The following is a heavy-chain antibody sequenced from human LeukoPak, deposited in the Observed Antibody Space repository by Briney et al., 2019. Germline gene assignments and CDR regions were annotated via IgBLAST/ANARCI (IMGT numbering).Heavy chain of an antibody. CDR2: IIPIFRTA. D-gene: IGHD6-6*01. CDR1: GGTFSSYA. V-gene: IGHV1-69*05. CDR3: ATCATESIAARHYYYYYMDV. Sequence: GASVKVSCKASGGTFSSYAISWVRQVPGQGLEWMGGIIPIFRTANYAQKFQGRVTITTDKSTSTAYMELSSLRLEDTAVYYCATCATESIAARHYYYYYMDVWGKGTTVTVSS. J-gene: IGHJ6*03.